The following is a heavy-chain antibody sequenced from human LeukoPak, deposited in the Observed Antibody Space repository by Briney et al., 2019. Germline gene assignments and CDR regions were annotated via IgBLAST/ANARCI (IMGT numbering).Heavy chain of an antibody. CDR3: ARDYDILTGYYPFDP. CDR2: IYYSGST. J-gene: IGHJ5*02. Sequence: PSETLSLTCSVSGDSLSRTNYYWGCIRQTPGKGLEWIGSIYYSGSTYYNPSLQSRVTTSVDMSKNQFSLRLSSVTAADTAVYYCARDYDILTGYYPFDPWGQGTLVTVSS. V-gene: IGHV4-39*07. CDR1: GDSLSRTNYY. D-gene: IGHD3-9*01.